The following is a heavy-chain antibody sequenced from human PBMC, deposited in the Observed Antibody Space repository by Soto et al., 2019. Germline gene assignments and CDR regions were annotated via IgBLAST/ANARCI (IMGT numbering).Heavy chain of an antibody. J-gene: IGHJ4*02. D-gene: IGHD3-16*02. Sequence: ASVKVSCRASGYTFTSYGIRWVRQAPGQGLEWMGWISAYNGNTNYAQKLQGRVTMTTDTSTSTAYMELRSLRSDDTAVYYCARASYDYVWGSYRYHYFDYWGQGTLVTVSS. CDR2: ISAYNGNT. V-gene: IGHV1-18*01. CDR1: GYTFTSYG. CDR3: ARASYDYVWGSYRYHYFDY.